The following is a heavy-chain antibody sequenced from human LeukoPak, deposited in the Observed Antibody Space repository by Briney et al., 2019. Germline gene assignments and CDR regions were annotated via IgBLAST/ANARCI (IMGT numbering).Heavy chain of an antibody. Sequence: NTSETLSLTCAVYGGSFSGYYWSWIRQPPGKWLEWIGEINHSGSTNYNPSLKSRVTISVDTSKNQFYLKLSSVTAADTAVYYCARGGSSGYYYVHLTNYFDYWGQGTLVTVSS. V-gene: IGHV4-34*01. CDR2: INHSGST. J-gene: IGHJ4*02. D-gene: IGHD3-22*01. CDR1: GGSFSGYY. CDR3: ARGGSSGYYYVHLTNYFDY.